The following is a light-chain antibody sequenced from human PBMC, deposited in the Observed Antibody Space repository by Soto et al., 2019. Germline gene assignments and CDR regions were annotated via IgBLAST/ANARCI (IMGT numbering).Light chain of an antibody. V-gene: IGKV3-20*01. CDR3: QQYGSPPLT. Sequence: EMVLTRTPGTLSLSPGERATLSCRPSQSVSSSYLAWYQQKPGQAPRLLIYGASSRATGIPDRFSGSGSGTDFTLTISRLEPEDFAVYYCQQYGSPPLTFGGGTKVDIK. CDR1: QSVSSSY. CDR2: GAS. J-gene: IGKJ4*01.